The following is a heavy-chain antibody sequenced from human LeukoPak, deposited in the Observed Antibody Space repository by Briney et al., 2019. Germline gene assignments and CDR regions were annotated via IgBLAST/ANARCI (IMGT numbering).Heavy chain of an antibody. CDR2: ISGSCGRK. V-gene: IGHV3-23*01. CDR1: GFTFSSYA. Sequence: GGALRLSCVDSGFTFSSYAMSWGRDAPGKGVEWVSAISGSCGRKYYADSVNSRFNISRHNSKNPLYLHMNSLRAQDTAVYYCAKRPIGATLRGYGMDVWGQGTTVTVSS. D-gene: IGHD5-12*01. J-gene: IGHJ6*02. CDR3: AKRPIGATLRGYGMDV.